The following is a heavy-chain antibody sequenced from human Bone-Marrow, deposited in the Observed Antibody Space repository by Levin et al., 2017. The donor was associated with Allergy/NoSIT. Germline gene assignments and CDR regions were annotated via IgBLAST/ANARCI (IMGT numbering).Heavy chain of an antibody. D-gene: IGHD3-22*01. Sequence: AGESLKISCAASGLIFSNYAMNWVRQAPGKGLEWVSQISGSGSNTHYADSVRGRFTFSRDNSNNTVYLQMNSLRADDTAVYYCAGYDTSGYHSPFDYWGQGTLVTVSS. V-gene: IGHV3-23*01. J-gene: IGHJ4*02. CDR2: ISGSGSNT. CDR3: AGYDTSGYHSPFDY. CDR1: GLIFSNYA.